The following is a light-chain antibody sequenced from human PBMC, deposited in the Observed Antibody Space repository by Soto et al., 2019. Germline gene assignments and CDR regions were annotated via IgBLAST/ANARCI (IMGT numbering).Light chain of an antibody. CDR2: DVS. CDR1: HSITNW. J-gene: IGKJ2*01. Sequence: DIQMTQSPSTLSASVGDRVTITCRASHSITNWLACYQQKPGKAPKVLIYDVSTLGSGVPSRFSGSGSGTEFTRTSSSLQPDDFATYYCQPYNNNFGQGTKVEIK. CDR3: QPYNNN. V-gene: IGKV1-5*01.